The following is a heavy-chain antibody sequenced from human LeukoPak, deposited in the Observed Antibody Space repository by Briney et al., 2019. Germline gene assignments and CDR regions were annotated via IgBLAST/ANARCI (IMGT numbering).Heavy chain of an antibody. V-gene: IGHV5-10-1*01. CDR1: GCSFTSFW. J-gene: IGHJ5*02. CDR3: ARLNDFWSATTESAGWFDP. D-gene: IGHD3-3*01. CDR2: IDPSDSYT. Sequence: GESLKISCKGSGCSFTSFWVSWVRQMPGKGLEWMGRIDPSDSYTNYSPSFQGHVTISADKSISTAYLQWSSLKASDTAMYYCARLNDFWSATTESAGWFDPWGQGTLVTVSS.